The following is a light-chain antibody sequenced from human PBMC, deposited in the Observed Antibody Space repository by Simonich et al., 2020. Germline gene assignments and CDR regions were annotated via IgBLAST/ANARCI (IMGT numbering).Light chain of an antibody. CDR1: SSDVGGYNY. V-gene: IGLV2-14*03. J-gene: IGLJ3*02. CDR2: DVS. CDR3: SSYTSSSTLEDWV. Sequence: QSALTQPASVSGSPGQSITISCTGTSSDVGGYNYVAWYQKHPGKAPKLMIYDVSNRPSGCSNRFSGSKSGNTASLTISGLQAEDEADYYCSSYTSSSTLEDWVFGGGTKLTVL.